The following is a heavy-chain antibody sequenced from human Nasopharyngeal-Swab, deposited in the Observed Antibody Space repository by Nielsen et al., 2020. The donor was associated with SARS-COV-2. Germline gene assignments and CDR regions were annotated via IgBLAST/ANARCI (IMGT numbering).Heavy chain of an antibody. V-gene: IGHV3-21*01. CDR3: ARDGLDYDFWSAYFMDV. D-gene: IGHD3-3*01. Sequence: GASLEISWAASGFTFNNYNFNWVRQAPGKGLGWVSSISSSSSYIYYADSVKGRFTISRDNAKNSLYLQMNSLRAEDTAVYYCARDGLDYDFWSAYFMDVWGQGTTVTVSS. CDR1: GFTFNNYN. CDR2: ISSSSSYI. J-gene: IGHJ6*02.